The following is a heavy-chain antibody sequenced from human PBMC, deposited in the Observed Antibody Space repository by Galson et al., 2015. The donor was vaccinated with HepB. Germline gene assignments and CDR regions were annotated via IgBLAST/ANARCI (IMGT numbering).Heavy chain of an antibody. V-gene: IGHV3-23*01. Sequence: SLRLSCAASGFTFSSYAMSWVRQAPGKGLGWVSAISGSGGSTYYADSVKGRFTISRDNSKNTLYLQMNSLRAEDTAVYYCAKGQQTTLDFDYWGQGTLVTVSS. CDR1: GFTFSSYA. CDR2: ISGSGGST. D-gene: IGHD1-1*01. CDR3: AKGQQTTLDFDY. J-gene: IGHJ4*02.